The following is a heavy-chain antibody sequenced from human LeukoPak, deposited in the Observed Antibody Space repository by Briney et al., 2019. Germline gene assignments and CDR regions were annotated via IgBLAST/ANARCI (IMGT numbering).Heavy chain of an antibody. Sequence: ASVKVSCKASGYTFTSYYMHWVRQAPGQGLEWMGIINPSGGSTSYAQKFQGRVTMTRDTSTSTVYMELSSLRSEDTAVYHCAREALYYDSSGYYYRGYGYWGQGTLVTVSS. CDR2: INPSGGST. J-gene: IGHJ4*02. V-gene: IGHV1-46*01. D-gene: IGHD3-22*01. CDR3: AREALYYDSSGYYYRGYGY. CDR1: GYTFTSYY.